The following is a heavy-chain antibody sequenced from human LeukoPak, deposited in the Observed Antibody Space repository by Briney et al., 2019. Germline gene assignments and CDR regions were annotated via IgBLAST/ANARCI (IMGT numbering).Heavy chain of an antibody. CDR2: IYSGGST. CDR1: GFTVSSNY. Sequence: GGSLRLSCAASGFTVSSNYMTCVRQTPGKGLEWVSVIYSGGSTYYADSVKGRFTISRDNSKNTLYLQMNSLRAEDTAVYYCAREEVTTGAFDIWGQGTMVTVSS. D-gene: IGHD2-21*02. J-gene: IGHJ3*02. CDR3: AREEVTTGAFDI. V-gene: IGHV3-66*01.